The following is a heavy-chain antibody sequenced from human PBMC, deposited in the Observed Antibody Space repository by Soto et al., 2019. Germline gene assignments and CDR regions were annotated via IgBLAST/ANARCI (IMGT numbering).Heavy chain of an antibody. Sequence: QVQLVQSGAEVKKPGSSVKVSCKASGGTFSSYAISWVRQAPGQGLEWMGGIIPISGTANYAQKFQGRVTITADESTSTAYMELSSLRSEDTAVYYCARDRSPTATVVRWGGFGYWGQGTLVTVSS. V-gene: IGHV1-69*01. CDR2: IIPISGTA. J-gene: IGHJ4*02. CDR3: ARDRSPTATVVRWGGFGY. D-gene: IGHD3-16*01. CDR1: GGTFSSYA.